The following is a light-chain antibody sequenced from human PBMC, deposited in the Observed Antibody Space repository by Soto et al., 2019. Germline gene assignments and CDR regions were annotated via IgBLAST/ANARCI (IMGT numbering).Light chain of an antibody. Sequence: DIVVTQSPATLSASPGERVTLSCRASQFVSSRLAWYQRRPGQVPRLLIYDTSTRAPGISARFSGSGSGTEFTLTISSLQSADFAVYYCQEYIQWPPGMFGPGTTVDIK. CDR3: QEYIQWPPGM. CDR2: DTS. V-gene: IGKV3-15*01. CDR1: QFVSSR. J-gene: IGKJ1*01.